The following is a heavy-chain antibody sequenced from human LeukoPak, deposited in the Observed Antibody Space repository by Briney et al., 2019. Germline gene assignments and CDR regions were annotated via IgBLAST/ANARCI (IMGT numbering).Heavy chain of an antibody. CDR3: ARALNWDNFDY. V-gene: IGHV3-30*03. Sequence: GGSLRLSCAASGFTFSSCGMHWVRQAPGKGLEWVAVISYDGSNKYYADSVKGRFTISRDNSKNTLYLQMNSLRAEDTAVYYCARALNWDNFDYWGQGTLVTVSS. J-gene: IGHJ4*02. D-gene: IGHD1/OR15-1a*01. CDR2: ISYDGSNK. CDR1: GFTFSSCG.